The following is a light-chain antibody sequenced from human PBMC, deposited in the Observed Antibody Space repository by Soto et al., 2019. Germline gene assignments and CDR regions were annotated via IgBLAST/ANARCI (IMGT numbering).Light chain of an antibody. J-gene: IGKJ1*01. V-gene: IGKV3-20*01. CDR2: GAS. CDR3: QQSGSSPPT. Sequence: EVVLTLSPGTLSLSPWEIATLSCRASQSVAANYLAWYQQKRGQAPRLLIYGASSRATGIPDRFSGSGSGTDFTLTISRLEPEDFAVYYCQQSGSSPPTFGQGTKVDIK. CDR1: QSVAANY.